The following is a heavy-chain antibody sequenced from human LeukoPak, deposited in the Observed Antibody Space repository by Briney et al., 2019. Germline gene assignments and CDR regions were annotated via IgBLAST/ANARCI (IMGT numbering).Heavy chain of an antibody. Sequence: SETLSLTCNVSGDSISSSTYYWDWIRQPPGKGLEWIGSISHSGSTYYNSSLKSRVTISLDTSKNQFSLKLNSATAADTAVYYCARSLALTNNWNDVGDYWGQGTLVTVSS. CDR2: ISHSGST. V-gene: IGHV4-39*07. CDR3: ARSLALTNNWNDVGDY. D-gene: IGHD1-20*01. J-gene: IGHJ4*02. CDR1: GDSISSSTYY.